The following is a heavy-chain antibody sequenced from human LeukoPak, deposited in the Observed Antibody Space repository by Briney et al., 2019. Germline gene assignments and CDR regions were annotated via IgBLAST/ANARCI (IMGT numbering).Heavy chain of an antibody. J-gene: IGHJ4*02. D-gene: IGHD2-2*01. CDR2: ISGSGGST. CDR1: GFTFSSYA. Sequence: GGSLRLSCAASGFTFSSYAMSWVRQAPGKGLEWVSAISGSGGSTYYADSVKGRFTISRDNSKDTLYLQMNSLRAEDTAVYYCAKSVRIVVVPTATPPLDYWGQGTLVTVSS. CDR3: AKSVRIVVVPTATPPLDY. V-gene: IGHV3-23*01.